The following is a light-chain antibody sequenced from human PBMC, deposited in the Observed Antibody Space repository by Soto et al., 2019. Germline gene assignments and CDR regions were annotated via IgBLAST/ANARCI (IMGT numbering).Light chain of an antibody. J-gene: IGKJ1*01. V-gene: IGKV3-20*01. CDR2: GAS. Sequence: VLTQSPGTLSLSPGERATLSCRASQSVSSTYLAWYQLKPGQAPRLLIYGASSRATGIPDRFSGSGSGTDFTLTISRLEPEDFAVYYFQQFGSSPRTFGQGTKVEI. CDR3: QQFGSSPRT. CDR1: QSVSSTY.